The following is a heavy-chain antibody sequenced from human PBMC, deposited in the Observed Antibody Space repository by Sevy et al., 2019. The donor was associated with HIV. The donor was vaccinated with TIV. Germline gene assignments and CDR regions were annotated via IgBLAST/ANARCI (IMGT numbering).Heavy chain of an antibody. CDR3: AGPKIYRGYDYYFDY. CDR1: GFTFSSYA. V-gene: IGHV3-23*01. D-gene: IGHD5-12*01. J-gene: IGHJ4*02. CDR2: ISGSGGST. Sequence: GGSLRLSCVASGFTFSSYAMSWVRQAPGKGLEWVSTISGSGGSTYYADSVKGRFTISRDNSKNTLYRQMNSLRAEDTAVYYCAGPKIYRGYDYYFDYWGQGTLVTVSS.